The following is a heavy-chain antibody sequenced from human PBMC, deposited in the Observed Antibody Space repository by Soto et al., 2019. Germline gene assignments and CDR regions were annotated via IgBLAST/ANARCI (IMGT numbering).Heavy chain of an antibody. V-gene: IGHV3-30*18. Sequence: QVQLVESGGGVFKPGRSLKLSCEASGLIFSSYGMHGVRKAPGKGLGWVAVISYDGSNKYYADSVKGRFTISRDNSKNTLYLQMNSLRAEDTAVYYCAKEVWSGPMDVWGQGTTVTVSS. CDR2: ISYDGSNK. CDR3: AKEVWSGPMDV. J-gene: IGHJ6*02. CDR1: GLIFSSYG. D-gene: IGHD3-3*01.